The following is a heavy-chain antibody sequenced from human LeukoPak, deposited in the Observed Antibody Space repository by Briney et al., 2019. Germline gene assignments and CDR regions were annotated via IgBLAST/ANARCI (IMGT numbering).Heavy chain of an antibody. J-gene: IGHJ1*01. CDR3: AKDNSLVPIRVTFQH. CDR1: GFTFDDYA. Sequence: GGSLRLSCAASGFTFDDYAMHWVRQAPGKGLEWVSGISWNSGSIGYADSVKGRFTISRDNAKNSLYPQMNSLRAEDTALYYCAKDNSLVPIRVTFQHWGQGTLVTVSS. CDR2: ISWNSGSI. D-gene: IGHD6-13*01. V-gene: IGHV3-9*01.